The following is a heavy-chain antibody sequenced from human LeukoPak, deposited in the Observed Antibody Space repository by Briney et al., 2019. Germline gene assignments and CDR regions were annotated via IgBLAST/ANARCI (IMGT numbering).Heavy chain of an antibody. Sequence: AGGSLRLSCAASGFTFSSYAMSWVRQAPGKGLEWVSAISGSGGSTYYADSVKGRFTISRDNSKNTLYLQMNSLRAEDTAVYYCANDLGQVAARPGSGYWGQGTLVTVSS. CDR2: ISGSGGST. D-gene: IGHD6-6*01. J-gene: IGHJ4*02. CDR3: ANDLGQVAARPGSGY. CDR1: GFTFSSYA. V-gene: IGHV3-23*01.